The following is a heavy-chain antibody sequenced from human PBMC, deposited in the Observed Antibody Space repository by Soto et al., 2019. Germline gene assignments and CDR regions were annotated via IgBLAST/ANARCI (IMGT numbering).Heavy chain of an antibody. CDR3: ARETVTTLYYYYYGMDV. CDR1: GYTFTSYA. CDR2: INAGNGNT. Sequence: QVQLVQSGAEVKKPGASVKVSCKASGYTFTSYAMHWVRQAPGQRLRWMGWINAGNGNTKYSQRSQGRVTITRNTTASTAYMELSSLRSEDTAVYYCARETVTTLYYYYYGMDVWGQGTTVTVSS. J-gene: IGHJ6*02. D-gene: IGHD4-17*01. V-gene: IGHV1-3*01.